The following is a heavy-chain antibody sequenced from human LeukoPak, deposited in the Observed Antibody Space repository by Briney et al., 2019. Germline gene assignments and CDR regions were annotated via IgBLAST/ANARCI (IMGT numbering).Heavy chain of an antibody. CDR2: IYYGGST. CDR3: ARHPSMVRGTNWFDP. D-gene: IGHD3-10*01. V-gene: IGHV4-59*08. J-gene: IGHJ5*02. CDR1: GGSISSYY. Sequence: PSETLSLTCTVSGGSISSYYWSWIRQPPGKGLEWIGYIYYGGSTNYNPSLKSRVTISVDTSKNQFSLKLSSVTAADTAVYYCARHPSMVRGTNWFDPWGQGTLVTVSS.